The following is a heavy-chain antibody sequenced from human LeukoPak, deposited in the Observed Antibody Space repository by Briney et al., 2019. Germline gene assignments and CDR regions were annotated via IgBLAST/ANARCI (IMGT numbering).Heavy chain of an antibody. CDR1: GYTFTSYD. D-gene: IGHD3-10*01. Sequence: ASVKVSCKASGYTFTSYDINWVRQATGQGPEWMGWMNPNSGNTGYAQKFQGRVTMTRNTSISTAYMELSSLRSEDTAVYYCARVYGGNYYGSGSYSVWGQGTLVTVSS. J-gene: IGHJ4*02. V-gene: IGHV1-8*01. CDR2: MNPNSGNT. CDR3: ARVYGGNYYGSGSYSV.